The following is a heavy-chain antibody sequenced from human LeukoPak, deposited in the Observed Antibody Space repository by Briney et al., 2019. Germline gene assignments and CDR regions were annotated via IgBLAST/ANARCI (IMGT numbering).Heavy chain of an antibody. D-gene: IGHD3-10*02. J-gene: IGHJ6*02. Sequence: SETLSLTCTVSGGSISSCYWSWIRQPAGKGLEWIGRIYTSGSTNYNPSLKSRVTMSVDTSKNQFSLKLSSVTAADTAVYYCVGVFGDGYYYYGMDVWGQGTTVTVSS. CDR3: VGVFGDGYYYYGMDV. CDR2: IYTSGST. V-gene: IGHV4-4*07. CDR1: GGSISSCY.